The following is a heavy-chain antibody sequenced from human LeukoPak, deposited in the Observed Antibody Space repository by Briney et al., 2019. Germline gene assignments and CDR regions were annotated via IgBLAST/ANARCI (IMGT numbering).Heavy chain of an antibody. D-gene: IGHD6-13*01. V-gene: IGHV4-4*07. Sequence: PSETLSLTCSVSGGSISSYHWSWVPQPAGKGLEWIGHLYSSGSTNYNPSHNSRSTISVTTSNNQFYLRLTSVTAADTAVYYCARGTTAAAGMFDCWGQGTLVTVSS. CDR1: GGSISSYH. CDR3: ARGTTAAAGMFDC. CDR2: LYSSGST. J-gene: IGHJ4*02.